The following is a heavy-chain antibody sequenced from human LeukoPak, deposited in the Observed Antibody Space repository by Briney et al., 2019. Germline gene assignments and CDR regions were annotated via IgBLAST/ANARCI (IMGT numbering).Heavy chain of an antibody. CDR2: ISAYNGNT. D-gene: IGHD3-22*01. V-gene: IGHV1-18*01. CDR3: ARDLYDSSGYLPVYFDY. Sequence: ASVKVSCKASGYTFTSYGISWVRQAPGQGLEWMGWISAYNGNTNYAQKLQGRVTMTTDTSTSTAYMELRSLRSGDTAVYYCARDLYDSSGYLPVYFDYWGQGTLVTVSS. J-gene: IGHJ4*02. CDR1: GYTFTSYG.